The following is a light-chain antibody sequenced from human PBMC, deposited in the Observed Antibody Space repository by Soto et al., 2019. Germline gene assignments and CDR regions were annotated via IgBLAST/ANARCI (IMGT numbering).Light chain of an antibody. Sequence: DIQMTQSPSSVSASVGDRVTITCRASQDISNWLAWYQQKPGKAPTLLIYHASTLQSGVPSRFSGSGSGSDFTLTISSLQPEDFANYYCQQSDSFPRTFGPGTKVDI. CDR1: QDISNW. CDR2: HAS. CDR3: QQSDSFPRT. J-gene: IGKJ3*01. V-gene: IGKV1D-12*01.